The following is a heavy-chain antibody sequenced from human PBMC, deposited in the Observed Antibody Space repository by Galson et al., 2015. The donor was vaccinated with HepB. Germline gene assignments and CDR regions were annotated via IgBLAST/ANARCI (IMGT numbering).Heavy chain of an antibody. J-gene: IGHJ6*03. V-gene: IGHV4-59*08. D-gene: IGHD6-25*01. CDR3: ARTSAAGYYDYMDV. CDR2: IYYIGTT. CDR1: GYTFTGYG. Sequence: SCKASGYTFTGYGISWVRQAPGQGLEWIGDIYYIGTTNYNPSFKSRVTISLDTSNNQFSLSLSSVTAADTAVYYCARTSAAGYYDYMDVWGKGTTVTVSS.